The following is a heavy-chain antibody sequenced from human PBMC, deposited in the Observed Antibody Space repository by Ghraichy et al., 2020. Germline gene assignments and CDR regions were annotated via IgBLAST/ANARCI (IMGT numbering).Heavy chain of an antibody. CDR2: INHSGST. Sequence: SETLSLTCAVYGGSFSGYYWSWIRQPPGKGLEWIGEINHSGSTNYNPSLKSRVTISVDTSKNQFSLKLSSVTAADTAVYYCARVVGYYDFWSGYYNYYYYYYMDVWGKGTTVTVSS. J-gene: IGHJ6*03. CDR3: ARVVGYYDFWSGYYNYYYYYYMDV. CDR1: GGSFSGYY. D-gene: IGHD3-3*01. V-gene: IGHV4-34*01.